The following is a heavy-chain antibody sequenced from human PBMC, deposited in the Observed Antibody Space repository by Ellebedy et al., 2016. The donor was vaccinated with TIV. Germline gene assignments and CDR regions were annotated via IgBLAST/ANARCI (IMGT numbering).Heavy chain of an antibody. CDR2: IVVGFPTV. CDR3: TTVGKNLWNSYRYSFFEQ. J-gene: IGHJ4*01. CDR1: GDNLSSYV. Sequence: SVKVSXKTSGDNLSSYVISWVRQAPGQGLEWMGGIVVGFPTVNYPQNLRDRLTITADESTNTVYMELSSLRSEDTAVYFCTTVGKNLWNSYRYSFFEQWGQGTLVTVSS. D-gene: IGHD3-16*02. V-gene: IGHV1-69*13.